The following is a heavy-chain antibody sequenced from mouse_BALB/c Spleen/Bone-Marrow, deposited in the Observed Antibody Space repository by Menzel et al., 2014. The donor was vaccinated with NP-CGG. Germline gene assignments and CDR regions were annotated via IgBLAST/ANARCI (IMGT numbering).Heavy chain of an antibody. D-gene: IGHD2-4*01. J-gene: IGHJ4*01. CDR2: IYPGDFNT. CDR3: ARKSQRAYDSMNY. Sequence: QVQLKESGPELVKPGASVRISCKASGYTFTSYYVHWVRQRPGQGLEWIGWIYPGDFNTKYNEKFEGKATLTADKSSSTASMQVSSLTSEDSAVYFCARKSQRAYDSMNYWGQGTSVTVSS. V-gene: IGHV1S56*01. CDR1: GYTFTSYY.